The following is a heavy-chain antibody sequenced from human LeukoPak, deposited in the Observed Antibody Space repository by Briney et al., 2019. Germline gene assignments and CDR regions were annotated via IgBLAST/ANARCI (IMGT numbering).Heavy chain of an antibody. J-gene: IGHJ4*02. CDR2: INWNGGGT. Sequence: GGSLKHSRAASGFNFDDYGMSWVRQAPGKGLEGVSGINWNGGGTGYAASVKRRFPISRDNAKNSLYLQMNSLRAEDTAFYYCARDKDGSGSYYMSGFDYWGQGTLVTVSS. D-gene: IGHD3-10*01. CDR1: GFNFDDYG. CDR3: ARDKDGSGSYYMSGFDY. V-gene: IGHV3-20*04.